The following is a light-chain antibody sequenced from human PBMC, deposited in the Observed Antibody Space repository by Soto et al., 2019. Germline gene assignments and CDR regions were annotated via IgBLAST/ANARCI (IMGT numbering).Light chain of an antibody. J-gene: IGKJ2*01. V-gene: IGKV1-39*01. Sequence: DIQMTQSPSSLSASVGDRVTISCRPSQTIANYLNWYQHKPGNAPKLLIYAASSLQTGVPSRFSGSGSGTDFTLTINSLQPEDFATYFCHQSHSRPYTFGQGTRLEIK. CDR3: HQSHSRPYT. CDR1: QTIANY. CDR2: AAS.